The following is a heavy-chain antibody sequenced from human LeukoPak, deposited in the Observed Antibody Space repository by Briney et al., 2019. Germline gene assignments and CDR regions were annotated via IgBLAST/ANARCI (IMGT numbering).Heavy chain of an antibody. CDR2: IIPILGIA. V-gene: IGHV1-69*04. J-gene: IGHJ4*02. CDR1: GGTFSSYA. CDR3: ARGLLIAGVDY. D-gene: IGHD3-22*01. Sequence: ASVKVSCKASGGTFSSYAISWVRQAPGQGLEWMGRIIPILGIANYAQKFQGRVTITVDKSTSTAYMELSSLRSEDTAVYYCARGLLIAGVDYWGQGTLVTVSS.